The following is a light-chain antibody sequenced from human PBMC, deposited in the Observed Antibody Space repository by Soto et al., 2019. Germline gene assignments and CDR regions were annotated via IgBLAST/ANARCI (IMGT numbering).Light chain of an antibody. V-gene: IGLV4-69*01. CDR2: LNSDGRY. Sequence: QPVLTQSPSASASLGASVKLTCTLTTGHSSYVIAWHQQQPEKGPRYLMKLNSDGRYIKGDGIPDRFSGSSSGTERYLTISSLQSEDEADYYCQTWASSTRVFGGGTKLTVL. J-gene: IGLJ3*02. CDR3: QTWASSTRV. CDR1: TGHSSYV.